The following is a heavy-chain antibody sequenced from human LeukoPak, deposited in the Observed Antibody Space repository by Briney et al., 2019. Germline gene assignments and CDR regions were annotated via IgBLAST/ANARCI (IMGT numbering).Heavy chain of an antibody. V-gene: IGHV4-34*01. D-gene: IGHD5-12*01. CDR3: ARCGGYDYFDDY. CDR2: INHSGST. J-gene: IGHJ4*02. Sequence: SETLSLTCAVYGGSFSDYYWTWVRQSPGKGLEWIGEINHSGSTNYNPSLKSRVIISADTSKNQFSLNPNSVTAADTAVYYCARCGGYDYFDDYWGQGTLVTVSS. CDR1: GGSFSDYY.